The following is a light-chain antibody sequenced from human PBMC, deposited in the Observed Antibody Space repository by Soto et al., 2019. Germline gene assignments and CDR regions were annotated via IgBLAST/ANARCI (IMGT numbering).Light chain of an antibody. V-gene: IGKV3-15*01. J-gene: IGKJ1*01. CDR3: QQYNYWRT. CDR1: QSVSSN. Sequence: EIVMTQSPATLSVSPGERATLSCRASQSVSSNLAWYQQKPGQAPRLLIYGASTRATGIPARFSGSGSGTEFTLTISSLQSEDFAVYYCQQYNYWRTFGQGNKVEVK. CDR2: GAS.